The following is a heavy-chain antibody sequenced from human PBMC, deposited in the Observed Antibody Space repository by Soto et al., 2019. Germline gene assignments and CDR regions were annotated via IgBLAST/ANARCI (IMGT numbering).Heavy chain of an antibody. CDR2: IYSDGRT. J-gene: IGHJ4*02. V-gene: IGHV3-66*01. CDR3: ERVTTIAFDY. D-gene: IGHD3-22*01. Sequence: QPGVSLRLSCAASGLTVSTNYMSWVRQAPGKGLEWVSVIYSDGRTYHADSVKGRFTISRDNFENTLYLQMNSLRAEDTAVYYCERVTTIAFDYWGQGTLDTISS. CDR1: GLTVSTNY.